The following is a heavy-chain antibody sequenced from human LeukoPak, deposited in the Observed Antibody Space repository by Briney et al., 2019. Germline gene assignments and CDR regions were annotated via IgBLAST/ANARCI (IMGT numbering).Heavy chain of an antibody. J-gene: IGHJ4*02. D-gene: IGHD3-10*01. CDR3: AREFFYGSGSYSY. V-gene: IGHV3-21*01. CDR2: IDRSSSHI. Sequence: PGGSLRLSCTESRFTFRSYTMNWVRQAPGKGLEWVSSIDRSSSHIYYADSVKGRFAIPRDNAKNSLYLQMNSLRAEDTAVYYCAREFFYGSGSYSYWGQGTLVTVSS. CDR1: RFTFRSYT.